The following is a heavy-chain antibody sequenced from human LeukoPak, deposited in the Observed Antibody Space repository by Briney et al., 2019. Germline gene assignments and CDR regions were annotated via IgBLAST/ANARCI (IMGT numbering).Heavy chain of an antibody. CDR1: GFIFSSYA. V-gene: IGHV3-30-3*01. J-gene: IGHJ3*02. Sequence: PGRSLRLSCAASGFIFSSYAMHWVRQAPGTGLEWVAVISYDGNNNYFADSVEGRFTISRDNSKNTLYLQMNSLRAEDTAVYYCARVHRTGWVVDAFDIWGQGTMVTVSS. CDR2: ISYDGNNN. CDR3: ARVHRTGWVVDAFDI. D-gene: IGHD3/OR15-3a*01.